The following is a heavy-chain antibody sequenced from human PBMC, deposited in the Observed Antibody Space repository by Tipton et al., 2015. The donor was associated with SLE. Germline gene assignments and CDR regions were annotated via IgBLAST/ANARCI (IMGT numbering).Heavy chain of an antibody. CDR3: ARSRQL. V-gene: IGHV4-34*01. J-gene: IGHJ4*02. Sequence: TLSLTCAVYGGSFSGYYWSWIRQPPGKGLEWIGEINHSGSTNYNPSLQSRVTISVDTSKNQFSLKLSSVTAADTAVYYCARSRQLRGQGTLVTVSS. CDR2: INHSGST. CDR1: GGSFSGYY. D-gene: IGHD6-6*01.